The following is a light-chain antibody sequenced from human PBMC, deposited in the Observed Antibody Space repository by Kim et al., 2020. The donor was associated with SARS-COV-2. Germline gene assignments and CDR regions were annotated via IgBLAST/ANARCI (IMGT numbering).Light chain of an antibody. CDR3: QQYGPSYT. CDR1: QSVSSSY. CDR2: DAS. Sequence: SLSPGETAILSCRASQSVSSSYQAWYQLKPGQPPRLLIYDASHRATGIPDRFRGGGFGTDFTLTISRLQPEDSAVYYCQQYGPSYTFGQGTKLEIK. V-gene: IGKV3-20*01. J-gene: IGKJ2*01.